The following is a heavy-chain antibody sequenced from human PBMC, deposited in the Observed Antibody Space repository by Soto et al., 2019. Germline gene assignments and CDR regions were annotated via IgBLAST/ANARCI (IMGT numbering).Heavy chain of an antibody. Sequence: GWSLRLSCAASGFIFSTYAMSWVRQAPGKGLEWVSAISASGDNTFYAESVTGRFTISRDNYMNALYLQINSLRVDDTAVYYCAHPRGYGVFDAYDIWGQGTMVTVSS. D-gene: IGHD4-17*01. CDR2: ISASGDNT. CDR1: GFIFSTYA. J-gene: IGHJ3*02. CDR3: AHPRGYGVFDAYDI. V-gene: IGHV3-23*01.